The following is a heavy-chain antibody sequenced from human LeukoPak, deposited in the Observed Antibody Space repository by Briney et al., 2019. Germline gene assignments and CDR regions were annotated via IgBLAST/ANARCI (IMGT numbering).Heavy chain of an antibody. CDR3: ARSTGSTMFIDY. CDR1: GYSISSGYY. V-gene: IGHV4-38-2*01. CDR2: IYYSGST. D-gene: IGHD3-10*02. J-gene: IGHJ4*02. Sequence: SETLSLTCAVSGYSISSGYYWGWIRQPPGKGLEWIGSIYYSGSTYYNPSLKSRVTISVDTSKNQFSLKLSSVTAADTAVYYCARSTGSTMFIDYWGQGTLVTVSS.